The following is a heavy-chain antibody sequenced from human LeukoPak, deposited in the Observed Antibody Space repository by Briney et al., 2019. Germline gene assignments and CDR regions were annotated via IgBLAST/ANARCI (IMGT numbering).Heavy chain of an antibody. D-gene: IGHD2-2*01. Sequence: SETLSLTCTVSGGSISSYYWSWIRQPPGKGLEWIGYIYYSGSTNYNPSLKGRVTVSVDTSKNQFSLKLSSVTAADTAVYYCAGTPLGYCSSTSCSNWFDPWGQGTLVTVSS. V-gene: IGHV4-59*01. CDR1: GGSISSYY. CDR2: IYYSGST. J-gene: IGHJ5*02. CDR3: AGTPLGYCSSTSCSNWFDP.